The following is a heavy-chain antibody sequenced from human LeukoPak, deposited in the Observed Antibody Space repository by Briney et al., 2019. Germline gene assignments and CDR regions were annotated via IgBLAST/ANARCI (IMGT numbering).Heavy chain of an antibody. CDR3: AKARTANDYGSGSFYKGFDS. Sequence: PGGSLRLSCTASGFTFGDYAMSWVRQAPGKGLEWVSVVSASGFTSYVDSVKGRFTISRDKSKNTVHLDMDTLRAEDTALYYCAKARTANDYGSGSFYKGFDSWGQGTLVTVSS. D-gene: IGHD3-10*01. CDR2: VSASGFT. V-gene: IGHV3-23*01. J-gene: IGHJ4*02. CDR1: GFTFGDYA.